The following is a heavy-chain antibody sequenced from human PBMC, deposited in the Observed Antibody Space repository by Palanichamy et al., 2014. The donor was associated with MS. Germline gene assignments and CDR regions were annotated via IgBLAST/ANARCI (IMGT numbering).Heavy chain of an antibody. Sequence: EVRVVGGRGGGPGSSRGGPVETLLCSSGFIFSKYDMYWARQAPGKGLEWVSAISAGGDNTYITDSVKGRFTISRDNSKNTLHLQMNSLRAEDTAMYYCAKPSDCRSATCSWRNFDVWGQGSMVTVSS. D-gene: IGHD2-2*01. CDR2: ISAGGDNT. J-gene: IGHJ3*01. CDR3: AKPSDCRSATCSWRNFDV. CDR1: GFIFSKYD. V-gene: IGHV3-23*01.